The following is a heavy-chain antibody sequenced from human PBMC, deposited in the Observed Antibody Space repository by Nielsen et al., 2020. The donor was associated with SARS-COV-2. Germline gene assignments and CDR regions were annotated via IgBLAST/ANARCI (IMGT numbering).Heavy chain of an antibody. CDR1: GFTFSKYS. CDR2: ISSSSGYI. Sequence: GGSLRLSCAASGFTFSKYSMNWVRQAPGKGLEWVSSISSSSGYIYYVDSVKGRFTISRDNAKNSLYLQMNSLRAEDTAVYYCARPSIAAGLDYWGQGTLVTVSS. J-gene: IGHJ4*02. CDR3: ARPSIAAGLDY. V-gene: IGHV3-21*01. D-gene: IGHD6-13*01.